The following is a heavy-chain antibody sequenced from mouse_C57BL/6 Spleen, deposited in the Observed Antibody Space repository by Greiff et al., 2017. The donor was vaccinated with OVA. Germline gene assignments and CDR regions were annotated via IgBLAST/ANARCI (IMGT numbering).Heavy chain of an antibody. J-gene: IGHJ2*01. CDR1: GYTFTDYN. CDR3: AREDSYFDY. CDR2: INPNTGGT. Sequence: VQLQQSGPELVKPGASVKIPCKASGYTFTDYNMDWVKQSHGKSLEWIGDINPNTGGTIYNQKFKGKATLTVDKSSSTAYMELRSLTSEDTAVYYCAREDSYFDYWGKGTTLTVSS. V-gene: IGHV1-18*01.